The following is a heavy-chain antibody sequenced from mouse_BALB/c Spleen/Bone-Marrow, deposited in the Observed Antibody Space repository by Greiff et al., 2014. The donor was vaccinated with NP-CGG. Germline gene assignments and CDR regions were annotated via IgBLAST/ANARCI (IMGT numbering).Heavy chain of an antibody. Sequence: DVHLVESGPELVKPGASVKISCKTSGYTFTEYTMHWVKQSHGKSLEWIGGINPNNGGTSYNQKFKGKATLTVDKSSSTAYMELRSLTSEDSAVYYCARRSPMITTRDYAMDYWGQGTSVTVSS. V-gene: IGHV1-18*01. J-gene: IGHJ4*01. CDR3: ARRSPMITTRDYAMDY. CDR1: GYTFTEYT. D-gene: IGHD2-4*01. CDR2: INPNNGGT.